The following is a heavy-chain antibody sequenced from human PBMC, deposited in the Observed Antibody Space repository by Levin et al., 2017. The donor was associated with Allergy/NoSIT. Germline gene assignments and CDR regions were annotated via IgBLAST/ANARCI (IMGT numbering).Heavy chain of an antibody. CDR3: AKEYSASSSDYF. CDR1: GLAISNYA. J-gene: IGHJ1*01. CDR2: VSGSGGA. D-gene: IGHD1-26*01. V-gene: IGHV3-23*01. Sequence: PPGGSLRLSCAVSGLAISNYAMSWVRQAPGKGLEWVSGVSGSGGAYYADSVKGRFTVSRDNSKNMVFLQMNSLRGDDTAVYYCAKEYSASSSDYFWGQGTLVTVSS.